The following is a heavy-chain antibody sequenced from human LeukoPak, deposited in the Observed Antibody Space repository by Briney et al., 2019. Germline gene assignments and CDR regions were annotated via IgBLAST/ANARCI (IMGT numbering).Heavy chain of an antibody. D-gene: IGHD2-2*01. V-gene: IGHV3-23*01. CDR2: ISGSGGST. J-gene: IGHJ4*02. CDR3: ARWYCSSTSCYYDY. CDR1: GFTFTNYA. Sequence: GGSLRLSCAASGFTFTNYAMSWVRQAPGKGLEWVSAISGSGGSTYYADSAKGRFTISRDNSKNTLYLQMNSLRAEDTAVYYCARWYCSSTSCYYDYWGQGTLVTVSS.